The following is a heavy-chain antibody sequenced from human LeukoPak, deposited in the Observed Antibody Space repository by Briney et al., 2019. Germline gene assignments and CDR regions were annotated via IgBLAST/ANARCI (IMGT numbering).Heavy chain of an antibody. V-gene: IGHV1-2*02. J-gene: IGHJ3*02. CDR1: GYTFTGYY. CDR3: ARDHPVLGEDAFDI. D-gene: IGHD2-8*02. CDR2: INPNSGGT. Sequence: ASVKVSCKASGYTFTGYYMHWVRQAPGQGLEWMGWINPNSGGTNYAQKFQGRVTMTRDTSISTAYMELSRLRSDDTAVYYCARDHPVLGEDAFDIWGQGTMVTVSS.